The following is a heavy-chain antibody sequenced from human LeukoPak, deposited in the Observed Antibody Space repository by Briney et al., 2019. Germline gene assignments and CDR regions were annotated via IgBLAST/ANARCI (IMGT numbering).Heavy chain of an antibody. V-gene: IGHV4-39*07. CDR3: AGHKRKHLQLAY. CDR2: IYYSGNT. D-gene: IGHD1-14*01. CDR1: GGSISRSSYY. J-gene: IGHJ4*02. Sequence: SETLSLTCTVSGGSISRSSYYWGWIRQPPGKGLEWIGSIYYSGNTYYNPSLKSRVAISVDRAKNQFSLKLSSVTAADTAVHYCAGHKRKHLQLAYWRQGPLVPVSS.